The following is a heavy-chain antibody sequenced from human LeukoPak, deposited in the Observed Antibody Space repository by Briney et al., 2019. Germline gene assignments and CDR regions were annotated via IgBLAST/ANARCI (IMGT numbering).Heavy chain of an antibody. D-gene: IGHD3-9*01. CDR2: ISWNSGSI. Sequence: GGSLRLSCAASGFTFDDYAMHWVRQAPGKGLEWVSGISWNSGSIGYADSVKGRFTISRGNAKNSLYLQMNSLRAEDMALYYCAKANYDILTGYIDYWGQGTLVTVSS. V-gene: IGHV3-9*03. CDR3: AKANYDILTGYIDY. J-gene: IGHJ4*02. CDR1: GFTFDDYA.